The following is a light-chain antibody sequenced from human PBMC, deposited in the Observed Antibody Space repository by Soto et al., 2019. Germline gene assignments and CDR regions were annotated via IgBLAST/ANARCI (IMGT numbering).Light chain of an antibody. CDR1: TSDVGAYKY. J-gene: IGLJ3*02. CDR2: EVS. V-gene: IGLV2-14*01. CDR3: SSYTSSSTWV. Sequence: QSVLTQPASVSGSPGQSITISCTGTTSDVGAYKYVSWYQQHPGKAPKLIIYEVSNRPSGASNRFSGSKSANTASLTISGLQAEDEDDYYCSSYTSSSTWVFGGGTKVTVL.